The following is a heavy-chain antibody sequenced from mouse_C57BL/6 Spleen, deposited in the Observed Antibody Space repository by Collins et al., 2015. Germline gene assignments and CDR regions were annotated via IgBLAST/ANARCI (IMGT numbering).Heavy chain of an antibody. CDR3: ARTYRYDEGYFDY. Sequence: QVQLQQSGAELARPGASVKLSCKASGYTFTNYWMQWVKQRPGQGLEWIGAIYPGDGDTRYTQKFKGKATLTADKSSSTAYMQLSSLASEDSAVYYCARTYRYDEGYFDYWGQGTTLTVSS. D-gene: IGHD2-14*01. V-gene: IGHV1-87*01. J-gene: IGHJ2*01. CDR2: IYPGDGDT. CDR1: GYTFTNYW.